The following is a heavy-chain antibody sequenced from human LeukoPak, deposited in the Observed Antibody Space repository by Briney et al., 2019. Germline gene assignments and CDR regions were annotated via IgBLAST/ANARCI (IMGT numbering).Heavy chain of an antibody. J-gene: IGHJ3*02. CDR1: GFTFSSYA. D-gene: IGHD3-22*01. CDR3: AKVVVMPDNAFDI. Sequence: GGSLRLSCAASGFTFSSYAMSWVRQAPGKGLEWVSAISGSGGSTYYADSVKGRFTISRDNSKNTLYLQMNSLRAEDTAVYYSAKVVVMPDNAFDIWGQGTMVTVSS. CDR2: ISGSGGST. V-gene: IGHV3-23*01.